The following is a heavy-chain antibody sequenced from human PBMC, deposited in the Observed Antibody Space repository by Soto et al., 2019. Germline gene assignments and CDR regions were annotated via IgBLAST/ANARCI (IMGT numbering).Heavy chain of an antibody. Sequence: PGGSLRLSCAASGFTFSSYWMSWVRQAPGEGLEWVANIKQDGSEKYYVDSVKGRFTISRDNAKNSLYLQMNSLRAEDTAVYYCARDQYSAVAGLFYYYYGMDVWGQGTTVTVSS. CDR3: ARDQYSAVAGLFYYYYGMDV. J-gene: IGHJ6*02. CDR2: IKQDGSEK. D-gene: IGHD6-19*01. CDR1: GFTFSSYW. V-gene: IGHV3-7*01.